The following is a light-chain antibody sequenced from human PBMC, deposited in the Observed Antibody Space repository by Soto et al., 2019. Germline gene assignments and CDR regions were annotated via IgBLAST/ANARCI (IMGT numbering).Light chain of an antibody. J-gene: IGLJ1*01. V-gene: IGLV2-14*03. CDR2: DVS. CDR3: SSYTTSNTRQIV. Sequence: QSVLTQPASVSGSPGQSINISCTGTSSDVGGYNYVSWYQHHPGKAPKIIIYDVSNRPSGVSNPFSGSKSGNTASLTISGLQPEDEADYYCSSYTTSNTRQIVFGTGTKLTVL. CDR1: SSDVGGYNY.